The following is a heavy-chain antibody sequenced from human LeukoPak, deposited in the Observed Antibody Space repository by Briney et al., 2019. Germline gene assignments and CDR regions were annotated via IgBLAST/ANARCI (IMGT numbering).Heavy chain of an antibody. CDR3: AKSTIQPHYYYFGLDV. Sequence: PGGSLRLSCAASGFTFSSYAMSWVRQVPGKGLDWLSVSSPGGSSSYYADAVKGRFTISRDNSINTVFLQMDNLRVEDTALYYCAKSTIQPHYYYFGLDVWGQGTTVIVSS. D-gene: IGHD3/OR15-3a*01. J-gene: IGHJ6*02. V-gene: IGHV3-23*01. CDR1: GFTFSSYA. CDR2: SSPGGSSS.